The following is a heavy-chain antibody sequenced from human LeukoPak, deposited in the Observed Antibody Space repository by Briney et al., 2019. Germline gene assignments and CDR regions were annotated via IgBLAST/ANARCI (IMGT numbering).Heavy chain of an antibody. CDR1: GGTFSSYA. Sequence: SVKVSCKASGGTFSSYAISWVRQAPGQGLDWMGGIIPIFGTANYAQKFQGRVTITADESTSTAYMELSSLRSEDTAVYYCAIVRRDGYNHDAFDIWGQGTMVTVSS. CDR2: IIPIFGTA. D-gene: IGHD5-24*01. CDR3: AIVRRDGYNHDAFDI. V-gene: IGHV1-69*13. J-gene: IGHJ3*02.